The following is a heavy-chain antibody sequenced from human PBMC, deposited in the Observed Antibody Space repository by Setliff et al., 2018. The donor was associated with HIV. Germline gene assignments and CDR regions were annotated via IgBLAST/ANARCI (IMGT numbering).Heavy chain of an antibody. D-gene: IGHD3-22*01. V-gene: IGHV1-46*01. J-gene: IGHJ4*02. Sequence: VASVKVSCKASGYTFTNYDMHWVRQAPGQGLEWMGFINPSGGSRSYSQKFQGRITMTRDTSTSTFYMELGSLRSEDTAIYYCARASSGRYLFWGQGTLVTVSS. CDR2: INPSGGSR. CDR1: GYTFTNYD. CDR3: ARASSGRYLF.